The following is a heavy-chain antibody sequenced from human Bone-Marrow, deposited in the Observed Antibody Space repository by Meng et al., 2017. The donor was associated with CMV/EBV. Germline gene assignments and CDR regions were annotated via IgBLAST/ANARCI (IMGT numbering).Heavy chain of an antibody. CDR3: AKGTTGIAVADPYNWFDP. CDR1: GFTLSSYG. CDR2: IRDDGSNT. Sequence: GESLKISCAMSGFTLSSYGMHWVRQAPGKGLEWVAFIRDDGSNTYYADSVKGRFTISRDNSKNTLYLQMNSLRAEDTAVYYCAKGTTGIAVADPYNWFDPWGQGTLVTVSS. D-gene: IGHD6-19*01. J-gene: IGHJ5*02. V-gene: IGHV3-30*02.